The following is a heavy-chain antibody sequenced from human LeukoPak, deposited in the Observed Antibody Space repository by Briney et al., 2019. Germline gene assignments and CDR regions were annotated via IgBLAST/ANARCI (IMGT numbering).Heavy chain of an antibody. V-gene: IGHV1-24*01. CDR2: FDPEAEET. CDR1: GYNFSELC. CDR3: VTDLDDSADY. J-gene: IGHJ4*02. Sequence: ASVKVSCKASGYNFSELCIHWVRQAPGKGLEWVGGFDPEAEETIYAPRFQGRVTMIEDRSTDTAYLELRSLKCEDTAVFYCVTDLDDSADYWGQGTLITVSS. D-gene: IGHD1-1*01.